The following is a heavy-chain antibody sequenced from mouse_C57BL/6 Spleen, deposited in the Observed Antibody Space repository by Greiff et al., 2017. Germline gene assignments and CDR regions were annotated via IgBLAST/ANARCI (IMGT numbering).Heavy chain of an antibody. CDR2: IYPRSGNT. V-gene: IGHV1-81*01. D-gene: IGHD2-12*01. J-gene: IGHJ4*01. Sequence: QVQLQQSGAELARPGASVKLSCKASGYTFTSYGISWVKQRTGQGLEWIGEIYPRSGNTYYNAKFQGKATLTADTSSSTAYMELRSLTSEDSAVCLCARGDDRAMDYWGQGTSVTVSS. CDR1: GYTFTSYG. CDR3: ARGDDRAMDY.